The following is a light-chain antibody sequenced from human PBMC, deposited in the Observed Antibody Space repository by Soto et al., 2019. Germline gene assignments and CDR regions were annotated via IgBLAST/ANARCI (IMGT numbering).Light chain of an antibody. CDR1: QSISSS. CDR2: KAS. V-gene: IGKV1-5*03. CDR3: QQYNSYSRT. Sequence: DIQMTQSPSTLSASVGDRATITCRASQSISSSLSWYQQKPGKAPKLLIYKASSLESGVPSRFSGSGSGTEFTLTISSLQPDDFATYYCQQYNSYSRTFGQGTKVDI. J-gene: IGKJ1*01.